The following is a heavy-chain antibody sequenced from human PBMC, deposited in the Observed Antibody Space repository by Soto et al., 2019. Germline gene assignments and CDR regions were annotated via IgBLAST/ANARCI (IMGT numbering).Heavy chain of an antibody. CDR1: GGTFSSYA. CDR2: IVPIFGTA. CDR3: ARGELERPTPYYYYGMDV. D-gene: IGHD1-1*01. J-gene: IGHJ6*02. Sequence: QVQLVQSGAEVKKPGSSVKVSCKASGGTFSSYAISWVRQAPGQGLEWMGVIVPIFGTANYAQKFQGRVTITADESTSTAYMELSSLRSEDTAVYYCARGELERPTPYYYYGMDVWGQGTTVTVSS. V-gene: IGHV1-69*01.